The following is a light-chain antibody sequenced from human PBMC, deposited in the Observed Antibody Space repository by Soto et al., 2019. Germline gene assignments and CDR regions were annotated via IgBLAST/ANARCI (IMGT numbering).Light chain of an antibody. CDR3: CSYAGSSPYV. V-gene: IGLV2-11*01. CDR1: SSDVGGYNY. Sequence: QSVLTQPRSVSGSPGQSVTISCTGTSSDVGGYNYVSWYQQHPGKAPKLMIYDVSKRPSGVPDRFSGSKSGNTAPLTISGLQAEDEADYYCCSYAGSSPYVFGTGTKVTVL. J-gene: IGLJ1*01. CDR2: DVS.